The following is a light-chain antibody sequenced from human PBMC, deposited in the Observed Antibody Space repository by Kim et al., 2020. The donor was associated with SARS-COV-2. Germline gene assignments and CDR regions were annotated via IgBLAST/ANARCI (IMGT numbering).Light chain of an antibody. Sequence: PGGPVALTVGPSTGAVIIGHYPYWFQQKPGQAPRTLIYATRNRHSWTPARFSGSLLGDKAALTLSGAQPEDEADYYCLLSYSGTWVFGGGTQLTVL. CDR3: LLSYSGTWV. V-gene: IGLV7-46*01. J-gene: IGLJ3*02. CDR1: TGAVIIGHY. CDR2: ATR.